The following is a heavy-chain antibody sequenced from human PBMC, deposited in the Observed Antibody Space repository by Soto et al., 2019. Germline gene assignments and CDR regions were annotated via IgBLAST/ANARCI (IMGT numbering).Heavy chain of an antibody. CDR1: GFTFSSYA. J-gene: IGHJ4*02. CDR3: ARESLEAVAGQVDY. Sequence: QVQLVESGGGVVQPGRSLRLSCAASGFTFSSYAMHWVRQAPGKGLEWVAVISYDGSNTYYADSVKGRFTISRDNSKNTLYLQMNSLRAEDTAVYYCARESLEAVAGQVDYWGQGTLVTVSS. CDR2: ISYDGSNT. D-gene: IGHD6-19*01. V-gene: IGHV3-30-3*01.